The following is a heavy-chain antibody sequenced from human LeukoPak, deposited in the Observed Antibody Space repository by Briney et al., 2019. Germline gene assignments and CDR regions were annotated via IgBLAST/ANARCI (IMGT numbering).Heavy chain of an antibody. CDR1: GGSISSHY. V-gene: IGHV4-59*11. J-gene: IGHJ4*02. CDR2: IYYSGST. Sequence: SETLSLTCTVPGGSISSHYWSWIRQPPGKGLEWIGYIYYSGSTNYNPSLKSRVTISVDTSKNQFSLKLSSVTAADTAVYYCARETEVGAAFDYWGQGTLVTVSS. D-gene: IGHD1-26*01. CDR3: ARETEVGAAFDY.